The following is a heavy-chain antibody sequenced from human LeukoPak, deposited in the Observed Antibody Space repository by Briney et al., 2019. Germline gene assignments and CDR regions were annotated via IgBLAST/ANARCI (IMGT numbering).Heavy chain of an antibody. Sequence: PGESLRLSCAASRFTFSNYAMTWVRQTPGKGLEWVAAISGSGTTTYSADFAKGRFIISRDNSKSTLYLQMNSLRADDTAVYHCAKFFAPSGGANGWPWTMDYWGQGTPVTVSS. CDR3: AKFFAPSGGANGWPWTMDY. CDR2: ISGSGTTT. CDR1: RFTFSNYA. J-gene: IGHJ4*02. V-gene: IGHV3-23*01. D-gene: IGHD3/OR15-3a*01.